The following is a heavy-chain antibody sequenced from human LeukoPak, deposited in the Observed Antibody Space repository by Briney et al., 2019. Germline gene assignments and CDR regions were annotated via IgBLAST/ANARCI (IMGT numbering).Heavy chain of an antibody. J-gene: IGHJ4*02. CDR3: TRMALSGTGSFDY. Sequence: GGSLRRSCAASGFTFSGSAMHWVRQASGKGLEWVGRIRSKANSYATAYAASVKGRFTISRDDSKNTAYLQMNSLKTEDTAVYYCTRMALSGTGSFDYWGQGTLITVSS. V-gene: IGHV3-73*01. D-gene: IGHD3/OR15-3a*01. CDR2: IRSKANSYAT. CDR1: GFTFSGSA.